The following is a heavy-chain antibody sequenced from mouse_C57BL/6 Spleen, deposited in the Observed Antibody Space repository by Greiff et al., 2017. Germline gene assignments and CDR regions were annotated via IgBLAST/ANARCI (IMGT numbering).Heavy chain of an antibody. J-gene: IGHJ4*01. CDR1: GYTFTDYY. V-gene: IGHV1-26*01. Sequence: EVQLQQSGPELVKPGASVKISCKASGYTFTDYYMNWVKQSHGKSLEWIGDINPNNGGTSYNQQFKGKATLTVDKSSSTAYMELRSLTSEDSAVYYCARGPNYAMDYWGQGTSVTVSS. CDR3: ARGPNYAMDY. CDR2: INPNNGGT.